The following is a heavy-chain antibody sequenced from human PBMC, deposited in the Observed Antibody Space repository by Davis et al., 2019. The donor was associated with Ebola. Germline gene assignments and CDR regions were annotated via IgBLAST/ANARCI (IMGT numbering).Heavy chain of an antibody. CDR2: IHSSGST. D-gene: IGHD6-13*01. CDR3: ARSEYSSSWSNLFNP. J-gene: IGHJ5*02. CDR1: GGSISSSSYY. V-gene: IGHV4-39*07. Sequence: SETLSLTCTVSGGSISSSSYYWGWIRQPPGKGLEWIGRIHSSGSTYYNPSFKSRLTITVDTSKNQFSLKLSSVTAADTAVYYCARSEYSSSWSNLFNPWGQGILVTVSS.